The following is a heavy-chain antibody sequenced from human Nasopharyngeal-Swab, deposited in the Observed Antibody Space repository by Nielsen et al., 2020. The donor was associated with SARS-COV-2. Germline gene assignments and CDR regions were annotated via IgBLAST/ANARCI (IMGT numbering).Heavy chain of an antibody. CDR3: ARGAASWYFDL. Sequence: ASVKVPCKASGYSFTDYFIFWVRQAPGQGLEWMGRINPNSGGTKYAQKFQGRVTMTRDTSISTAYMDLSTLKSDDTAVYYCARGAASWYFDLWGRGTLVTVSS. D-gene: IGHD6-25*01. V-gene: IGHV1-2*06. CDR2: INPNSGGT. J-gene: IGHJ2*01. CDR1: GYSFTDYF.